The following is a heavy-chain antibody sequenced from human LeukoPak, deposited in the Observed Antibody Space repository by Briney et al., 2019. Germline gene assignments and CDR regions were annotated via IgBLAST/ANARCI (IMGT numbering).Heavy chain of an antibody. J-gene: IGHJ6*03. V-gene: IGHV4-38-2*02. Sequence: PSETLSLTCTVSGYSISSGYYWGWIRQPPGKGLEWIGRIYTSGSTNYNPSLKSRVTMSVDTSKNQFSLKLSSVTAADTAVYYCARAHLYYYDSSGSEPVYYYYYMDVWGKGTTVTVSS. D-gene: IGHD3-22*01. CDR2: IYTSGST. CDR1: GYSISSGYY. CDR3: ARAHLYYYDSSGSEPVYYYYYMDV.